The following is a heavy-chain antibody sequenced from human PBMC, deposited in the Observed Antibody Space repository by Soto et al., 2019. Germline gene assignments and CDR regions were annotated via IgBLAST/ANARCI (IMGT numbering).Heavy chain of an antibody. CDR2: ISARNGDT. Sequence: QVHLVQSGAEVRKPGASVKVSCKTSGYTFTTYGIIWVRQAPGQHLEWLGWISARNGDTNYAQGFHGRVTLTTDTSTSTAYRELKNLRSDDTAFYFWARVMLLPSPAADFWGKGTLVPVSS. CDR3: ARVMLLPSPAADF. D-gene: IGHD2-21*01. V-gene: IGHV1-18*04. CDR1: GYTFTTYG. J-gene: IGHJ4*02.